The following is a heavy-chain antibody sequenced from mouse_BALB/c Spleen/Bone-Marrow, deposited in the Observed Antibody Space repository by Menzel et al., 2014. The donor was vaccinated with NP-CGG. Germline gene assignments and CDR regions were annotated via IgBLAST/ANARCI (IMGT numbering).Heavy chain of an antibody. Sequence: EGMLVEPGGGLVEPGGPLKLSCAASGFTFFAYTVSWVRQSPEKRLEWVAYINNGGGSTYYPDTVKGRFTISRDNAKNTLYLQMSSLKSEDTAMYYCARHGEERPVLAMDYWGQGTSVTVSS. CDR2: INNGGGST. D-gene: IGHD2-14*01. CDR3: ARHGEERPVLAMDY. CDR1: GFTFFAYT. J-gene: IGHJ4*01. V-gene: IGHV5-12-2*01.